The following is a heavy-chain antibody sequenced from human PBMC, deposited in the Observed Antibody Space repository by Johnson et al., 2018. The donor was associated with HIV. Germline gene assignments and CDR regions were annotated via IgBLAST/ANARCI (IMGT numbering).Heavy chain of an antibody. V-gene: IGHV3-30-3*01. Sequence: QVQLVESGGGVVQPGRSLRLSCAASGFTFSSYAMHWVRQAPGKGMEWVAIISYDGYNKYYVDSVKGRFTISRDNSKNTLYLQMNSLRVEDTAVYFCAKGGRGYSGYEGGDIWGQGTMVTVSS. CDR2: ISYDGYNK. CDR3: AKGGRGYSGYEGGDI. D-gene: IGHD5-12*01. CDR1: GFTFSSYA. J-gene: IGHJ3*02.